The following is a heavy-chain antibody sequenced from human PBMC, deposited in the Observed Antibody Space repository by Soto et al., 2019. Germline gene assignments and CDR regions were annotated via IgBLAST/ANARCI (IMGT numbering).Heavy chain of an antibody. CDR1: GFTFSSYA. J-gene: IGHJ4*02. Sequence: PGGSLRLSCSASGFTFSSYAMHWVRQAPGKGLEYVSAISSNGGSTYYADSVKGRFTISRDNSKNTLYLQMSSLRAEDTAVYYCVKDLTTVVTYYFDYWGQGTLVTSPQ. V-gene: IGHV3-64D*06. CDR2: ISSNGGST. CDR3: VKDLTTVVTYYFDY. D-gene: IGHD4-17*01.